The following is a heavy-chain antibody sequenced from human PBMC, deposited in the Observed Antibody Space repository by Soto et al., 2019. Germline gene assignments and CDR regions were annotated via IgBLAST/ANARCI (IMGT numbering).Heavy chain of an antibody. CDR2: IYSGGST. CDR3: AKDARPDGYWDFDY. J-gene: IGHJ4*02. CDR1: GFTVSSNY. Sequence: GGSLRLSCAASGFTVSSNYMSWVRQAPGKGLEWVSVIYSGGSTYYADSVKGRFTISRDNSKNTLYLQVNSLRAEDTAVYYCAKDARPDGYWDFDYWGQGTLVTVSS. V-gene: IGHV3-53*01. D-gene: IGHD5-12*01.